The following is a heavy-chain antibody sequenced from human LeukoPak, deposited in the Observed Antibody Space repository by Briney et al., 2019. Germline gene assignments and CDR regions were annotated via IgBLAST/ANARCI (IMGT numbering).Heavy chain of an antibody. CDR1: GYTFIGHY. Sequence: GASVKVSCKTSGYTFIGHYIHWVRQAAGQGLEWMGWINPNGGGTNYAQNFQGRFTMTRDTSISTAYMELSSLTSDDTAVYYCARGLWLTDYWGQGTLVTVSS. J-gene: IGHJ4*02. D-gene: IGHD6-19*01. CDR2: INPNGGGT. CDR3: ARGLWLTDY. V-gene: IGHV1-2*02.